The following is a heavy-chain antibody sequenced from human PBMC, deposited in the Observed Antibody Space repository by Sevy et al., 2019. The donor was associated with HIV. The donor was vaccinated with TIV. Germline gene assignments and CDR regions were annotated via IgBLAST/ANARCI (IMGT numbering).Heavy chain of an antibody. CDR3: ARLKLHYDPYYFDL. D-gene: IGHD3-16*01. Sequence: GGSLRLSCAASGFTFSDYWMSWVRQAPEKGLEWVANIKQDGSKKYYVDSVKGRFIMSRDNAKNSLYLEMNSLRAEDTAVYYCARLKLHYDPYYFDLWDQGTLVTVSS. CDR2: IKQDGSKK. CDR1: GFTFSDYW. V-gene: IGHV3-7*01. J-gene: IGHJ4*02.